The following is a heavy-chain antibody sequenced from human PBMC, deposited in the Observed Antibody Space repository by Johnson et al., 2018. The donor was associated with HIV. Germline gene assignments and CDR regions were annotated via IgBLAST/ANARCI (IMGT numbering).Heavy chain of an antibody. Sequence: VQLVESGGDVVRPGGSLRLSCARSGFIFDDYGMRWVRQPPGKGLEWVSGINWNGGSRGYVDSVQGRFTVSRDNAKDSLYLQMNSLKTEDTALYYCAKDQWSSSWTNDAFDIWGQGTMVTVSS. CDR2: INWNGGSR. D-gene: IGHD6-13*01. V-gene: IGHV3-20*04. CDR3: AKDQWSSSWTNDAFDI. CDR1: GFIFDDYG. J-gene: IGHJ3*02.